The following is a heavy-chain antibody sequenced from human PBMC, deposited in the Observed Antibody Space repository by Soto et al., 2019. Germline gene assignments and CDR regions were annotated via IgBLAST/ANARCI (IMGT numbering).Heavy chain of an antibody. J-gene: IGHJ4*02. CDR3: ARDRRSYYSDGSGLDF. CDR2: INHSGSN. D-gene: IGHD3-22*01. Sequence: PFETLSLTCAVYGGSFSGYYWSWIRQPPGKGLEWNGEINHSGSNNYNPSHKNRITITINTSKNQFSLKMTSTTAADTAVYYCARDRRSYYSDGSGLDFWGQGTLVTVSS. V-gene: IGHV4-34*01. CDR1: GGSFSGYY.